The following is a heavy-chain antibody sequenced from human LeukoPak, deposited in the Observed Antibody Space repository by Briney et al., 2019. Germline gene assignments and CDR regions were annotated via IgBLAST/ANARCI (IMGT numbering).Heavy chain of an antibody. Sequence: SETLSLTCTVSGGSISSYYWSWIRQPPGKGLEWIGYIYYSGSTNYNPSLKSRVTISVDTSKNQFSLKLSSVTAADPAVYYCARGGPDSGSYYGWFSRYYYYGMDVWGQGTTVTVSS. CDR2: IYYSGST. CDR3: ARGGPDSGSYYGWFSRYYYYGMDV. D-gene: IGHD1-26*01. J-gene: IGHJ6*02. V-gene: IGHV4-59*01. CDR1: GGSISSYY.